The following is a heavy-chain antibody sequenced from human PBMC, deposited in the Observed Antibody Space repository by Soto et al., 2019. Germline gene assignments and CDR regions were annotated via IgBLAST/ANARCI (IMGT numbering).Heavy chain of an antibody. CDR1: GFMFNDYE. CDR2: ISEGGTTT. Sequence: EVQLVESGGGLAQSGGSLRLSCAASGFMFNDYEMNWVRQAPGKGLEWVSYISEGGTTTHYTDSVKGRFTISRDNAKESLYLQMNSLTPEDAATYFCGRDARGGGLLLWDCWGQGVVVSVSS. CDR3: GRDARGGGLLLWDC. V-gene: IGHV3-48*03. J-gene: IGHJ4*02. D-gene: IGHD3-16*01.